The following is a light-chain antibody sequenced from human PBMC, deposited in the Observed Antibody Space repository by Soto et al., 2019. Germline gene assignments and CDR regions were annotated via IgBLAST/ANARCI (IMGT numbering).Light chain of an antibody. CDR3: QQSFSPPPYT. Sequence: DIQMTQSPSSLSASVGDRVTITCRASQSIITYLNWYQYKPGKAPKLLIYAASSLQSGVPSRFSGSGSGTDFTLTISSLQPEDFATYYCQQSFSPPPYTFGQGTKLEIK. J-gene: IGKJ2*01. V-gene: IGKV1-39*01. CDR2: AAS. CDR1: QSIITY.